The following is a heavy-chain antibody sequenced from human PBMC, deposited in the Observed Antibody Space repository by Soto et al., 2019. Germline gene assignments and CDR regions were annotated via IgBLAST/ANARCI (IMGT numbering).Heavy chain of an antibody. V-gene: IGHV1-2*04. Sequence: QVQLVQSGAEVKKPGASVKVSCKASGYTFTGYYMHWVRQAPGQGLEWMGWINPNSGGTNCAQKFQGWVTMTRDTSISTAYMELSRLRSDDTAVFYCARGVSSTSENYYGMDVWGQGTTVTVSS. CDR1: GYTFTGYY. D-gene: IGHD2-2*01. CDR2: INPNSGGT. CDR3: ARGVSSTSENYYGMDV. J-gene: IGHJ6*02.